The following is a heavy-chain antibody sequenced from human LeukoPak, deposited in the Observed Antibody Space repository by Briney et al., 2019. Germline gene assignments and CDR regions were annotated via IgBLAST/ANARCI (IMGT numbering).Heavy chain of an antibody. J-gene: IGHJ4*02. V-gene: IGHV3-64D*09. Sequence: GGSLRLSCSASGFTFSNYGMHWVRQAPGKGLEYVSAISGDGHSTYYADSLKGRFTISRDNSRKTLYLQMSSLRVEDTAVYYCARIAAAGTADYWGQGTLVTVSS. CDR1: GFTFSNYG. CDR2: ISGDGHST. D-gene: IGHD6-13*01. CDR3: ARIAAAGTADY.